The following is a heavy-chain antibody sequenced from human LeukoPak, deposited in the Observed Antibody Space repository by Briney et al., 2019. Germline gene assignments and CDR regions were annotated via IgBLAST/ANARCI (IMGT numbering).Heavy chain of an antibody. V-gene: IGHV3-21*01. CDR2: ISTSSSYI. Sequence: GGSLRLSCGASGFTFSGYSMNWVRQAPGKGLEWVSSISTSSSYIYYADSVKGRFTISRDNAKNSLYLQMNSLRAEDTAMYYCARGGDGYNSDLDYWGQGTLVTVSS. J-gene: IGHJ4*02. CDR1: GFTFSGYS. D-gene: IGHD5-24*01. CDR3: ARGGDGYNSDLDY.